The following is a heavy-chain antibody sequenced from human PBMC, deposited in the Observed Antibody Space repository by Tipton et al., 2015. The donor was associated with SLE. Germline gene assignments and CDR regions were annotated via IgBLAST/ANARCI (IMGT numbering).Heavy chain of an antibody. J-gene: IGHJ6*02. V-gene: IGHV3-49*03. CDR3: TRDLDYYDSSGYDYYYGMDV. CDR2: IRSKAYGGTT. CDR1: GFTFGDYA. Sequence: SLRLSCTASGFTFGDYAMSWFRQAPGKGLEWVGFIRSKAYGGTTEYAASVKGRFTISRVDSKSIAYLPLNSLKTEDTAVYYCTRDLDYYDSSGYDYYYGMDVWGQGPTVTVSS. D-gene: IGHD3-22*01.